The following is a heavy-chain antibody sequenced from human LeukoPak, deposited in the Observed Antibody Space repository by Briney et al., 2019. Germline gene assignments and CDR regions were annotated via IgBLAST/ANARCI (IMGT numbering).Heavy chain of an antibody. CDR2: IYSGGNT. CDR1: GFTFSDYY. J-gene: IGHJ4*02. D-gene: IGHD3-3*01. V-gene: IGHV3-53*01. Sequence: PGGSLRLSCAASGFTFSDYYMSWIRQAPGKGLEWVSVIYSGGNTYYADSVKGRFITSRDNSKNTLYLQMNSLRAEDTAVYYCAKALAYYDFWSGYTEVYYFDYWGQGTLVTVSS. CDR3: AKALAYYDFWSGYTEVYYFDY.